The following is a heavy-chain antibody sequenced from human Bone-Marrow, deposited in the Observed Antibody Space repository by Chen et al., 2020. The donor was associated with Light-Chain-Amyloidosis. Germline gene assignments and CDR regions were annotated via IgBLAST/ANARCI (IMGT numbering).Heavy chain of an antibody. CDR3: ARGHYDILSGSLAWGLQRDDRPSNWFDT. Sequence: QVQLHESGPGLVKPSQTLSLTCTVAGDSIRSGGYYWTWIRQHPGKGLEWIGYVYNSVTSSYNPSLKSRLTISLDTPKNQFSLTLRSVTAADTAVYFCARGHYDILSGSLAWGLQRDDRPSNWFDTWGQGIQVIVSS. CDR1: GDSIRSGGYY. V-gene: IGHV4-31*03. CDR2: VYNSVTS. J-gene: IGHJ5*02. D-gene: IGHD3-9*01.